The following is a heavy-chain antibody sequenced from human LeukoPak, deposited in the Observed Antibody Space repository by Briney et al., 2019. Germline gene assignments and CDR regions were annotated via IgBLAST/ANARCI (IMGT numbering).Heavy chain of an antibody. CDR2: INHSGST. D-gene: IGHD4-17*01. CDR3: AILDYGDYEGEFDSTY. CDR1: GGSFSGYY. J-gene: IGHJ4*02. Sequence: SETLSLTCAVYGGSFSGYYWSWIRQPPGKGLEWIGEINHSGSTNYNPSLKSRVTISVDTSKNQFSLKLSSVTAADTAVYYCAILDYGDYEGEFDSTYWGQGTLVTVSS. V-gene: IGHV4-34*01.